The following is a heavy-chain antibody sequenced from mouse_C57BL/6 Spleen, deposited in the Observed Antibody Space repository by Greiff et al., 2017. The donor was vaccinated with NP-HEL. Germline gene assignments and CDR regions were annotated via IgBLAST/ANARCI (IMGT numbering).Heavy chain of an antibody. D-gene: IGHD2-1*01. J-gene: IGHJ4*01. V-gene: IGHV1-82*01. Sequence: VQLVESGPELVKPGASVKISCKASGYAFSSSWMNWVKQRPGKGLEWIGRIYPGDGDTNYNGKFKGKATLTADKSSSTAYMQLSRLTSEDSAVYFCARYDGNYAMDYWGQGTSVTVSS. CDR1: GYAFSSSW. CDR2: IYPGDGDT. CDR3: ARYDGNYAMDY.